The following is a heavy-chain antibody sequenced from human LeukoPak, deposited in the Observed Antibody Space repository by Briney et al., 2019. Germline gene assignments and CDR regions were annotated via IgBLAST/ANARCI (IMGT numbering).Heavy chain of an antibody. J-gene: IGHJ4*02. V-gene: IGHV3-30*18. CDR1: GFTFSSYA. D-gene: IGHD5-24*01. CDR3: AKDLEITPYDY. CDR2: ISYDGSNK. Sequence: GGSLRLSCAASGFTFSSYAMSWVRQAPGRGLEWVAVISYDGSNKYYADSVKGRFTISRDNSKNTLYLQMNSLRAEDTAVYYCAKDLEITPYDYWGQGTLVTVSS.